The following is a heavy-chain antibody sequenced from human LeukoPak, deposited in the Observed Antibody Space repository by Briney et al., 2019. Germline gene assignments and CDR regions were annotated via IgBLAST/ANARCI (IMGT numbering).Heavy chain of an antibody. V-gene: IGHV1-8*01. J-gene: IGHJ6*02. CDR2: MNPNSGNT. CDR1: GYTFTSYD. D-gene: IGHD3-22*01. CDR3: ARGPYYYDSSGNLYYYGMDV. Sequence: ASVKVSCKASGYTFTSYDINWVRQATGRGLEWMGWMNPNSGNTGYAQKFQGRVTMTRNTSISTAYMELSSLRSEDTAVYYCARGPYYYDSSGNLYYYGMDVWGQGTTVTVSS.